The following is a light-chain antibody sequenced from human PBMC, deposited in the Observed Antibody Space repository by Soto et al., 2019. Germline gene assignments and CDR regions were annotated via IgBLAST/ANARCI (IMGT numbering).Light chain of an antibody. V-gene: IGKV3-15*01. CDR2: GAS. CDR1: QSVSSN. Sequence: EIVMTQSLATLSVSPGERATLSCRASQSVSSNLAWYQQKPGQAPRLVIYGASTRAPGIPARFSGSGSGTEFTFTISSLQSEDLAVYYCQQYTKWPPWTFGQGTKVEIK. J-gene: IGKJ1*01. CDR3: QQYTKWPPWT.